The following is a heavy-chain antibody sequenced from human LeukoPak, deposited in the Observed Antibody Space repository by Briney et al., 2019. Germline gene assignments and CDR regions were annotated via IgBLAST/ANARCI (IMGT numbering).Heavy chain of an antibody. D-gene: IGHD6-6*01. CDR3: AKDHPLYSSSSPFMDAFDI. V-gene: IGHV3-23*01. CDR2: ISGSGGST. J-gene: IGHJ3*02. CDR1: GFTFSSYA. Sequence: PGGSLRLSCAASGFTFSSYAMSWVRQAPGKGLEWVSAISGSGGSTYYADSVKGRFTISRDNSKNTLYLQMNSLRAEDTAVYYCAKDHPLYSSSSPFMDAFDIWGQGTMVTVSS.